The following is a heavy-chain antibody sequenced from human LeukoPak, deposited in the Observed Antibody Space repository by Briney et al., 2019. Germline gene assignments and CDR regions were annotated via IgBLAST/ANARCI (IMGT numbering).Heavy chain of an antibody. CDR3: AKSPDPAAFDY. Sequence: SETLSLTCTVSGGSVSSGSYYWSWIRQPPGKGLEWIGYIYYSGSTNYNPSLKRRVTISVDTSKNQFSLKLSSVTAADTAVYYCAKSPDPAAFDYWGQGTLVTVSS. J-gene: IGHJ4*02. V-gene: IGHV4-61*01. CDR2: IYYSGST. CDR1: GGSVSSGSYY.